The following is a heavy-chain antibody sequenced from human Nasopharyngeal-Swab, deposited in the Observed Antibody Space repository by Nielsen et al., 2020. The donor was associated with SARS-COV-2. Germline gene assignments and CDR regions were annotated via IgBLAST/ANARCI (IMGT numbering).Heavy chain of an antibody. CDR2: INSDGSST. V-gene: IGHV3-74*01. CDR3: VKDSHPYSSSFDY. Sequence: VRQAPGKGLVWVSRINSDGSSTSYADSVKGRFTISRDNAKNTLYLQMNSLRAEDTAVYYCVKDSHPYSSSFDYWGQGTLVTVSS. D-gene: IGHD6-19*01. J-gene: IGHJ4*02.